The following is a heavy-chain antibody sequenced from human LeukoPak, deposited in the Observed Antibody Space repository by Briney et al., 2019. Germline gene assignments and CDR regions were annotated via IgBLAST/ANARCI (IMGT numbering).Heavy chain of an antibody. Sequence: PXGSLXXXXAASGFSFSDYYMSWIRQAPGKGLEWVAVISYDGSNKYYADSVKGRFTISRDNSKNTLYLQMNSLRAEDTAVYYCARGGYYGSGSSIDYWSQGTLVTVSS. CDR2: ISYDGSNK. CDR1: GFSFSDYY. V-gene: IGHV3-30-3*01. J-gene: IGHJ4*02. CDR3: ARGGYYGSGSSIDY. D-gene: IGHD3-10*01.